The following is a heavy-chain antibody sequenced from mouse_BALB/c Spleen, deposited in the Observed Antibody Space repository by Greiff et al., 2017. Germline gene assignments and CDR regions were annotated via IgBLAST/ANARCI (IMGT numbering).Heavy chain of an antibody. CDR3: ARGDGYYYYAMDY. D-gene: IGHD2-3*01. Sequence: VQLQESGAELVRPGTSVKVSCKASGYAFTNYLIEWVKQRPGQGLEWIGVINPGSGGTNYNEKFKGKATLTADKSSSTAYMQLSSLTSDDSAVYFCARGDGYYYYAMDYWGQGTSVTVSS. CDR2: INPGSGGT. CDR1: GYAFTNYL. V-gene: IGHV1-54*01. J-gene: IGHJ4*01.